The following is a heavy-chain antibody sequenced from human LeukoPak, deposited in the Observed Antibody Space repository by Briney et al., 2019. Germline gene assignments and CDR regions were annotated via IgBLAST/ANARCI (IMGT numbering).Heavy chain of an antibody. CDR3: ARFGSRIGTGASFGFES. D-gene: IGHD3-10*01. CDR2: IFYGGSS. CDR1: GDSMYNSDYY. J-gene: IGHJ4*02. V-gene: IGHV4-39*07. Sequence: SETLSLTCTVSGDSMYNSDYYWGWIRRPPWKGLEWIGSIFYGGSSYYNPSLESRVTISIVPSKSQFSLNLRFVTAADTAVYYCARFGSRIGTGASFGFESWGQGTLVLVSS.